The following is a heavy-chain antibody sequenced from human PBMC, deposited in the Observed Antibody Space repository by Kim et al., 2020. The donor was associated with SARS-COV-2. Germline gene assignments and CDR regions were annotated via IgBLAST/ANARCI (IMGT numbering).Heavy chain of an antibody. J-gene: IGHJ3*02. CDR2: FDPEDGET. D-gene: IGHD2-21*01. CDR3: ATFPLGWRERGAFDI. Sequence: ASVKVSCKLSGYTLTELSMHWVRQAPGKGLEWMGGFDPEDGETIYAQKFQGRVTMTEDTSTDTAYMELSSLRSEDTAVYYCATFPLGWRERGAFDIWGQGTMVTVSS. V-gene: IGHV1-24*01. CDR1: GYTLTELS.